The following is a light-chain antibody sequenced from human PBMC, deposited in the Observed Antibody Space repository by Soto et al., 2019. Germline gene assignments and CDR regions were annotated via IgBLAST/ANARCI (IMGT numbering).Light chain of an antibody. J-gene: IGLJ1*01. Sequence: QSALTQPPSASGSPGQSVTVSCTGIGGDLRDSNYVSWYQQHPGKAPKLIIYDVTKRPSGVPDRFSGSKSGNTASLSVSGLQAEDEDDYFCLAGNNYRVFGTGTKVTVL. CDR3: LAGNNYRV. CDR1: GGDLRDSNY. CDR2: DVT. V-gene: IGLV2-8*01.